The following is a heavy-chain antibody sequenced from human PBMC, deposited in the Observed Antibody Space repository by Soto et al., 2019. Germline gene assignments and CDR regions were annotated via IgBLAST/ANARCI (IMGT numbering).Heavy chain of an antibody. Sequence: GASVKVSCKASGGTFSSYAISWVRQAPGQGLEWMGGIIPIFGTANYAQKFQGRVTITADESTSTAYMELSSLRSEDTAVYYCARGGLQYSQELHWGQGTLVTVSS. CDR2: IIPIFGTA. CDR1: GGTFSSYA. CDR3: ARGGLQYSQELH. J-gene: IGHJ4*02. D-gene: IGHD4-4*01. V-gene: IGHV1-69*13.